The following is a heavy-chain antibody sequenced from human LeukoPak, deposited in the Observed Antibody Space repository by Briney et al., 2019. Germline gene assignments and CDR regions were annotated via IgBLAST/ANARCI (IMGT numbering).Heavy chain of an antibody. CDR2: IYYTGST. D-gene: IGHD6-19*01. Sequence: SETLSLTCTVSGDSISLYCQSWLRQPPGKGLEWIGYIYYTGSTKSNPSLKSRVAMSVDTSKKQFSLNLSSVTAADTAVYYCARAGWFSNTWQFDDWGQGILVTVSS. J-gene: IGHJ4*02. V-gene: IGHV4-59*01. CDR1: GDSISLYC. CDR3: ARAGWFSNTWQFDD.